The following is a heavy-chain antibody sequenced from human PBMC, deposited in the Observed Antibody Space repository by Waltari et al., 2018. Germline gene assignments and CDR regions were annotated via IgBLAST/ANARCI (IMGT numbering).Heavy chain of an antibody. J-gene: IGHJ4*02. V-gene: IGHV4-39*07. CDR3: ARHKSGTMLDD. CDR2: IFDGETT. Sequence: QLQLQESGPGLVKPSETLSLTCTVSGGSISSDSYYWVWIRQPPGKGLEWIGTIFDGETTYYNPSLKSRVTLSVDAAKNQFSLMLSSVTAANTAVYYCARHKSGTMLDDWVQGTRVTVSS. CDR1: GGSISSDSYY. D-gene: IGHD1-1*01.